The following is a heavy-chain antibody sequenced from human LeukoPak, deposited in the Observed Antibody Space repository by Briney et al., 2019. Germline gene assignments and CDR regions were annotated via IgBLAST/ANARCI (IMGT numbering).Heavy chain of an antibody. CDR3: ARGGGNSRLGGYYYYYMDV. CDR2: VIPIFGTA. V-gene: IGHV1-69*05. J-gene: IGHJ6*03. CDR1: GGTFSSYA. Sequence: SVKVSCKASGGTFSSYAISWVRQAPGQGLEWMGRVIPIFGTANYAQKFQGRVAITTDESTSTAYMELSSLRSEDTAVYYCARGGGNSRLGGYYYYYMDVWGKGTTVTVSS. D-gene: IGHD4-23*01.